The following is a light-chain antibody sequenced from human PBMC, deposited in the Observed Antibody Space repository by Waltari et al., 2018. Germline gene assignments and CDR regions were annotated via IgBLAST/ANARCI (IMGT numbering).Light chain of an antibody. CDR2: QDT. J-gene: IGLJ3*02. V-gene: IGLV3-1*01. CDR3: QALGTGAWV. CDR1: ILGNKY. Sequence: SYELTQPPSVSVSPGQTASITCSGDILGNKYASWYQQKPGQSPLLVIYQDTKPPSEIPERFSGSKSANAATLTITGTQAMDEADYYCQALGTGAWVFGGGTKLTVL.